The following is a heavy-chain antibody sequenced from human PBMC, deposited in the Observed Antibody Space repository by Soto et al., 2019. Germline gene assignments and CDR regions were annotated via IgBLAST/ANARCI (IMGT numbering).Heavy chain of an antibody. CDR1: GFTFSSYW. V-gene: IGHV3-7*05. D-gene: IGHD3-3*01. J-gene: IGHJ6*02. CDR2: IKQDGSEK. Sequence: EVQLVESGGGLVQPGGSLRLSCAASGFTFSSYWMSWVRQAPGKGLEWVANIKQDGSEKYYVDSVKGRFTISRDNAKNPLYLQMNSLRAEDTAVYYCARDVIPIFGVVIPIPHGMDVWGQGTTVTVSS. CDR3: ARDVIPIFGVVIPIPHGMDV.